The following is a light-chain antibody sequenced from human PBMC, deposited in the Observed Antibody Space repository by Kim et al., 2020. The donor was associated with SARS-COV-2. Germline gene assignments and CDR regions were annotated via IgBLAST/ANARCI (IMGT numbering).Light chain of an antibody. V-gene: IGKV3-20*01. Sequence: PVDSSTLDCRASQSVSSSYLAWYQQKPGQAPRPLIYGASIRATGIPDRFSGSGSGTDFTLTISRLEPEDFAVYYCQQYGSSPGTFGQGTKVDIK. CDR1: QSVSSSY. J-gene: IGKJ1*01. CDR2: GAS. CDR3: QQYGSSPGT.